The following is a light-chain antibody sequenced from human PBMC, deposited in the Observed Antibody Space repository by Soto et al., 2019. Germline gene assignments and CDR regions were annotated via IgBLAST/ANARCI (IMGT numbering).Light chain of an antibody. V-gene: IGKV4-1*01. J-gene: IGKJ1*01. CDR1: QSILYSSINKSY. CDR3: QQYYDTPWT. Sequence: DIVMAQSPDSLAVSLGERATINCKSSQSILYSSINKSYLAWYQQKPGQPPKLLIYWASTRDSGVPDRFSGSGSGTDFTLTISSLQAEDVAVYYCQQYYDTPWTFGQGTKVEIK. CDR2: WAS.